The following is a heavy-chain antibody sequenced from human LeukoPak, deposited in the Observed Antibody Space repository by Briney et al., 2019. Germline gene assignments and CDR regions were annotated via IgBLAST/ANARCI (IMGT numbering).Heavy chain of an antibody. CDR2: INPNSGGT. D-gene: IGHD3-3*01. CDR1: GYTFTGYY. CDR3: ARDTDDFWSGGMDA. Sequence: EASVKVSCKASGYTFTGYYMHWVRQAPGQGLEWMGWINPNSGGTNYAQKFQGRVTMTRDTSISTAYMELSRLRSDDTAVYYCARDTDDFWSGGMDAWGQGTTVTVSS. J-gene: IGHJ6*02. V-gene: IGHV1-2*02.